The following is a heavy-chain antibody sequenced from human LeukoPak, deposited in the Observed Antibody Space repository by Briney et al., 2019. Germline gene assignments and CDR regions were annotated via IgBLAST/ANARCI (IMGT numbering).Heavy chain of an antibody. D-gene: IGHD1-26*01. J-gene: IGHJ2*01. CDR3: ARVNKWELVAGWYFDL. CDR2: IIPIFGTA. CDR1: GGTFSSYA. V-gene: IGHV1-69*05. Sequence: SVKVSCKASGGTFSSYAISWVRQAPGQGLEWMGRIIPIFGTANYAQKFQGRVTITTDESTSTAYMELSSLRPEDTAVYYCARVNKWELVAGWYFDLWGRGTLVTVSS.